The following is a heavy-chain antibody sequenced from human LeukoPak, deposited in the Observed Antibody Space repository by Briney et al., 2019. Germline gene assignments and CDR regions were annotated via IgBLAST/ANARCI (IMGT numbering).Heavy chain of an antibody. V-gene: IGHV3-48*03. J-gene: IGHJ4*02. D-gene: IGHD6-19*01. CDR2: ISSSGTTI. Sequence: PGGSLRLSCAASGFTFSSYEMKWVREAPGKGGDWISYISSSGTTIYSADSVKGRFTISRDNAKNSLYLQMNSLRAEDTAVYYCARSSGWYGWGQGTLATVSS. CDR3: ARSSGWYG. CDR1: GFTFSSYE.